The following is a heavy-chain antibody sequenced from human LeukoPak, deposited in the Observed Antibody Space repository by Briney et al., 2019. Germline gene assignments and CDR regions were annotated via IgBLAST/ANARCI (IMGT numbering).Heavy chain of an antibody. V-gene: IGHV3-30*02. J-gene: IGHJ4*02. CDR1: GFTFSSYG. Sequence: GGSLRLSCAASGFTFSSYGMHWVRQAPGKGLEWVAFIRYDGSNKYYADSVKGRFTISRDNAKNSLYLQMNSLRAEDTALYYCASGGIYYGAAFDFWGQGTLVTVSS. D-gene: IGHD1-26*01. CDR2: IRYDGSNK. CDR3: ASGGIYYGAAFDF.